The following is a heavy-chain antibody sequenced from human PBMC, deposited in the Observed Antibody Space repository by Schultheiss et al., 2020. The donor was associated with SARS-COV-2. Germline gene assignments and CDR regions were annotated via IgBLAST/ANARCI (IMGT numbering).Heavy chain of an antibody. CDR3: AKDIGGRLLWFGESYYYYGMDV. CDR1: GFTFDDYA. Sequence: GGSLRLSCAASGFTFDDYAMHWVRQAPGKGLEWVSGISWNSGPIGYADSVKGRFTISRDNAKNSLYLQMNSLRAEDTALYYCAKDIGGRLLWFGESYYYYGMDVWGQGTTVTVSS. CDR2: ISWNSGPI. J-gene: IGHJ6*02. V-gene: IGHV3-9*01. D-gene: IGHD3-10*01.